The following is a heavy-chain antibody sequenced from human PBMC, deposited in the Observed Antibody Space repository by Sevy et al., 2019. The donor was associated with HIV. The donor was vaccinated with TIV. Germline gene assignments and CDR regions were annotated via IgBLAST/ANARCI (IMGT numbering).Heavy chain of an antibody. J-gene: IGHJ3*02. CDR2: ISWNSGSI. V-gene: IGHV3-9*01. CDR1: GFTFDDYA. Sequence: GGSLRLSCAASGFTFDDYAMHWVRQAPGKGLEWVSGISWNSGSIGYADSVKGRFTISRDNAKNSLYLQMNSLRAEDTALDDSAEVRTAGWGYGYGHDAFDIWGQGTMVTVSS. CDR3: AEVRTAGWGYGYGHDAFDI. D-gene: IGHD5-18*01.